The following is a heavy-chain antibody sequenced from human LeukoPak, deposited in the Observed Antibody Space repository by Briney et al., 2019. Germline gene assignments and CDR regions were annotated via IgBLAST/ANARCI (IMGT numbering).Heavy chain of an antibody. D-gene: IGHD3-22*01. J-gene: IGHJ4*02. CDR2: INPSGGST. Sequence: ASVKVSCKASGYTFTSYYMRWVRQAPGQGLEWMGIINPSGGSTSYAQKFQGRVTMTRDTSTSTVYMELSSLRSEDTAVYYCASPGHYYDSSGYYLDYWGQGTLVTVSS. CDR1: GYTFTSYY. V-gene: IGHV1-46*01. CDR3: ASPGHYYDSSGYYLDY.